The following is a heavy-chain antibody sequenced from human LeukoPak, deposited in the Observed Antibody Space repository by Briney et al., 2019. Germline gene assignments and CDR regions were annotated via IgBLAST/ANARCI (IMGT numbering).Heavy chain of an antibody. CDR2: ISVYNGNA. CDR1: GYTFTSYG. J-gene: IGHJ5*02. CDR3: ASLLRCSGGSCYGGVGFDP. V-gene: IGHV1-18*01. D-gene: IGHD2-15*01. Sequence: ASVKVSCKASGYTFTSYGINWVRQAPGQGLEWMGWISVYNGNANYAQKFQGRVTITADKSTSTAYMELSSLRSEDTAVYYCASLLRCSGGSCYGGVGFDPWGQGTLVTVSS.